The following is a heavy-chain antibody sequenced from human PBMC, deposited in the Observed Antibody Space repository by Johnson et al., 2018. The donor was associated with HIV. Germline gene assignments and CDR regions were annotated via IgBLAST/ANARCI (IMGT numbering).Heavy chain of an antibody. J-gene: IGHJ3*02. D-gene: IGHD2-15*01. CDR3: ARGGYCSGGRCYSIHAFDI. V-gene: IGHV3-64*01. CDR1: GFTFSSYA. CDR2: ISSNGGST. Sequence: VQLVESGGGLVQPGGSLRLSCAASGFTFSSYAMHWVRQAPGKGLEYVSAISSNGGSTYYANSVKGRFTISRDNSKNTLYMQMSSLRAEDTAMYYCARGGYCSGGRCYSIHAFDIWGQGTMVTVSS.